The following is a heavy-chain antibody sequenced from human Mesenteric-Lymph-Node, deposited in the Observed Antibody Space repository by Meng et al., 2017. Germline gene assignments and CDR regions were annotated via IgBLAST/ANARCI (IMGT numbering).Heavy chain of an antibody. CDR1: GGTFSSYT. CDR2: IIPILGIA. CDR3: ARNYYDILTGYPPSWFDP. Sequence: SVKVSCKASGGTFSSYTISWVRQAPGQGLEWMGRIIPILGIANYAQKFQGRVTITTDESTSTAYMELSSLRSEDTAVYYCARNYYDILTGYPPSWFDPWGQGTLVTVSS. V-gene: IGHV1-69*02. D-gene: IGHD3-9*01. J-gene: IGHJ5*02.